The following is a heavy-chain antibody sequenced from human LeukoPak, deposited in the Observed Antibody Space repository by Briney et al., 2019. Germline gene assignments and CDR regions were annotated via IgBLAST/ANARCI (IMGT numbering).Heavy chain of an antibody. D-gene: IGHD4-17*01. J-gene: IGHJ4*02. V-gene: IGHV1-18*01. CDR2: IGGYNGYT. CDR3: ARGSGDYVVGLDY. CDR1: GYIFTNYG. Sequence: GASVKVSCKASGYIFTNYGITWVRQAPGRGLEWMGWIGGYNGYTKYVQKLQDRVTMTRDTSTSTAYMEVRSLRSDDTAVYYCARGSGDYVVGLDYWGQGTLVTVSS.